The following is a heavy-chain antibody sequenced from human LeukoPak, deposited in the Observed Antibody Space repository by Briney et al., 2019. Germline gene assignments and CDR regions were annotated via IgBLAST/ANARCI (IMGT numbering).Heavy chain of an antibody. D-gene: IGHD2-15*01. CDR2: IYTRGST. CDR1: GGSINNYY. V-gene: IGHV4-4*07. J-gene: IGHJ3*02. CDR3: ARGRYCSADICAGGDAFDI. Sequence: SETLSLTCTVSGGSINNYYWSWIRQPAGKGLEWIGRIYTRGSTNYNPSLKSRVTMSVDTSKNQFSLKLSSVPAADTAAYYCARGRYCSADICAGGDAFDIWGQGTMVSVSS.